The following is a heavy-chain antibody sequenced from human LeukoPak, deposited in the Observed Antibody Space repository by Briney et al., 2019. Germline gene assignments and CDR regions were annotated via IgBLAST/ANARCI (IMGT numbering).Heavy chain of an antibody. D-gene: IGHD3-22*01. J-gene: IGHJ4*02. V-gene: IGHV1-2*02. CDR3: AREISGYSDY. Sequence: GASVKVSCKASGYTFTGYYMHWVRQAPGQGLEWMGWINANSGDTKYAQKFQGRVTMTRDTSISTVYMELSRLRSDDTAMYYCAREISGYSDYWGQGTLVTVSS. CDR1: GYTFTGYY. CDR2: INANSGDT.